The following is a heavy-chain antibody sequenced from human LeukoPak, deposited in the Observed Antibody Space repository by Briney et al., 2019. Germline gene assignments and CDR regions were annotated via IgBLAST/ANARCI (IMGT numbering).Heavy chain of an antibody. CDR1: GYTFTSYG. D-gene: IGHD2-2*01. CDR3: ARSAGGVIVVVSPALSRTRPPYYYYYMDV. Sequence: SVKVSCKASGYTFTSYGISWVRQAPGQGLEWVGGIIPIFGTANYAQKFQGRVTITADESTSSAYMELSSLRSEDTAVYYCARSAGGVIVVVSPALSRTRPPYYYYYMDVWGKGTTVTVSS. J-gene: IGHJ6*03. CDR2: IIPIFGTA. V-gene: IGHV1-69*13.